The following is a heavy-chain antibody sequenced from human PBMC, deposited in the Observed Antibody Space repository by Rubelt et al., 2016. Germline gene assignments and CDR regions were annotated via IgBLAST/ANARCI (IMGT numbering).Heavy chain of an antibody. CDR3: ARGDYGAFDY. J-gene: IGHJ4*02. V-gene: IGHV1-69*04. Sequence: QVQLVQSGAEVKKPGSSVKVSCKASGGTFSSYAISWVRQAPGPGLEWMGRIIPILGIANSAQNFQGRVTVTADKSTSTGYMELSSLRSEDTAVYYCARGDYGAFDYWGQGTLVTVSS. CDR2: IIPILGIA. CDR1: GGTFSSYA. D-gene: IGHD4/OR15-4a*01.